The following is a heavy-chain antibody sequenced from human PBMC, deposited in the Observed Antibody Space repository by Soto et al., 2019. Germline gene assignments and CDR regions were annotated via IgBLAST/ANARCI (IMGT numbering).Heavy chain of an antibody. J-gene: IGHJ5*02. D-gene: IGHD3-3*01. Sequence: VQLLESGGGLVQPGGSLRLSCAASGFTFNKCAMTWVRQPPGKGLEWIGYIYYSGSTNYNPSLKSRVTISVDTSKNQFSLKLSSVTAADTAVYYCAREVRGDFWSGYNWFDPWGQGTLVTVSS. CDR2: IYYSGST. V-gene: IGHV4-59*01. CDR3: AREVRGDFWSGYNWFDP. CDR1: GFTFNKCA.